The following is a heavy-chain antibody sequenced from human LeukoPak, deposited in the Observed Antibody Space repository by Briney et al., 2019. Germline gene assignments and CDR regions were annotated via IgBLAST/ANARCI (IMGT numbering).Heavy chain of an antibody. Sequence: KTGGSLRLSCAASGFTFSSYSMKWVRQAPGEGREGGASIISSSIYIYYADSVKGRFTIYRDTAKTSLYLEMNSLRAEDKAVYSCARVTVVRGFDYWGQGNLVTVSS. J-gene: IGHJ4*02. CDR2: IISSSIYI. CDR1: GFTFSSYS. D-gene: IGHD4-23*01. CDR3: ARVTVVRGFDY. V-gene: IGHV3-21*01.